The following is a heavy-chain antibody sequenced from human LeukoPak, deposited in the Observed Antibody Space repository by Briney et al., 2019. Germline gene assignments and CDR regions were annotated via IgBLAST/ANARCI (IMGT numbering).Heavy chain of an antibody. Sequence: SQTLSLTCALSGDSVSSNSAAWNWIRQSPPRGLEWLGRTYYRSKWYNDYAVSVKGRITISADTSKNQFSLQLNSVTPEDTAVYYCARSISGLGDWGQGTLVTVSS. D-gene: IGHD3-16*01. J-gene: IGHJ4*02. V-gene: IGHV6-1*01. CDR1: GDSVSSNSAA. CDR3: ARSISGLGD. CDR2: TYYRSKWYN.